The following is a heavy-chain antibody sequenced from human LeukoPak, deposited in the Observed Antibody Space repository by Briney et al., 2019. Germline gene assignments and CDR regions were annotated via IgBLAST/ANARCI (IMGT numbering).Heavy chain of an antibody. V-gene: IGHV3-23*01. Sequence: GGSLRLSCAASGFTFSSYAMSWVRQAPGKGLEWVSAISGSGGSAYYADSVKGRFTISRDNSKNTLYLQMNSLRAEDTAVYYCAGYYYDSSGYYSYFDYWGQGTLVTVSS. CDR1: GFTFSSYA. CDR3: AGYYYDSSGYYSYFDY. J-gene: IGHJ4*02. CDR2: ISGSGGSA. D-gene: IGHD3-22*01.